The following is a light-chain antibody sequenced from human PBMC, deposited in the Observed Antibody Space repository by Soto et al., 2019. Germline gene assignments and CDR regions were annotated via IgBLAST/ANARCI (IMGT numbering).Light chain of an antibody. Sequence: IQLTQSPSSLSASVGDRVTITCRASPAIASFLAWYQQKPGTAPKLLISGASTLQSGDPSRFRGSRSGTDFTLTTNSLQPQDFANSYCRHTYTTRTWTFGQGTKVDIK. CDR2: GAS. V-gene: IGKV1-9*01. J-gene: IGKJ1*01. CDR3: RHTYTTRTWT. CDR1: PAIASF.